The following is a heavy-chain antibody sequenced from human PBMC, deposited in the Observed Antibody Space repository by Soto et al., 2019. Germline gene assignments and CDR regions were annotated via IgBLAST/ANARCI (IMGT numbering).Heavy chain of an antibody. CDR1: GYTFTSYG. Sequence: QVQLVQSGAEVKKPGASVKVSCKASGYTFTSYGISWVRQAPGQGLEWMGWISAYNGNTNYAQKLQGRVTMTTDTSTSTAYMELRSLRSDDTAVYYCARVDGDCSRGSCYSDWFDPWGQGTLVTVSS. CDR2: ISAYNGNT. CDR3: ARVDGDCSRGSCYSDWFDP. J-gene: IGHJ5*02. V-gene: IGHV1-18*01. D-gene: IGHD2-15*01.